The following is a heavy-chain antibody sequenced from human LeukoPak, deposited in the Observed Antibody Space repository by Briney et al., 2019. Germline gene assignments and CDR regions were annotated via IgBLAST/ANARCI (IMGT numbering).Heavy chain of an antibody. V-gene: IGHV1-3*01. J-gene: IGHJ4*02. CDR3: ARGDTSMVYYFDY. CDR2: INAGNGNT. D-gene: IGHD5-18*01. Sequence: GASVKVSCKASGYTFTSYAMHWVRQAPGQRLEWMGWINAGNGNTKYSQKFQGRVTITRDTSASTAYVELSSLRSEDTAVYYCARGDTSMVYYFDYWGQGTLVTVSS. CDR1: GYTFTSYA.